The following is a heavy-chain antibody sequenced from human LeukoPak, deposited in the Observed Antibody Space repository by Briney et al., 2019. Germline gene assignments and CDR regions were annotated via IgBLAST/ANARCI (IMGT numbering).Heavy chain of an antibody. D-gene: IGHD1-26*01. Sequence: GSSVKVSCKASGGTFSSYAISWVRQAPGQGLEWMGGIIPIFGTANYAQKFQGRVTITADESTSTAYRELSSLRSEDTAVYYCARDLDYSGSYSNAFDIWGQGTMVTVSS. V-gene: IGHV1-69*01. J-gene: IGHJ3*02. CDR3: ARDLDYSGSYSNAFDI. CDR2: IIPIFGTA. CDR1: GGTFSSYA.